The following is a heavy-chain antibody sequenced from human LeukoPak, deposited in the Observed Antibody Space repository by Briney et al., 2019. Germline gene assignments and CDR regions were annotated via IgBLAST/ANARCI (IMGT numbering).Heavy chain of an antibody. CDR3: ARELLERGLY. CDR1: GGSISSSSYY. CDR2: IYYSGST. Sequence: SETLSLTCTVSGGSISSSSYYWGWIRQPPGKGLEWIGSIYYSGSTYYNPSLKSRVTISVDTSKNQFSLKLSSATAADTAVYYCARELLERGLYWGQGTLVTVSS. J-gene: IGHJ4*02. V-gene: IGHV4-39*02. D-gene: IGHD1-1*01.